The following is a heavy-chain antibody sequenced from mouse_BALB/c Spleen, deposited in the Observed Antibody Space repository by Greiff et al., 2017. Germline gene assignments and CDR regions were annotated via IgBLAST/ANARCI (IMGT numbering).Heavy chain of an antibody. V-gene: IGHV3-2*02. CDR3: ARVYYYGSSGPFFDY. J-gene: IGHJ2*01. CDR2: ISYSGST. D-gene: IGHD1-1*01. Sequence: VQLKESGPGLVKPSQSLSLTCTVTGYSITSDYAWNWIRQFPGNKLEWMGYISYSGSTSYNPSLKSRISITRDTSKNQFFLQLNSVTTEDTATYYCARVYYYGSSGPFFDYWGQGTTLTVSS. CDR1: GYSITSDYA.